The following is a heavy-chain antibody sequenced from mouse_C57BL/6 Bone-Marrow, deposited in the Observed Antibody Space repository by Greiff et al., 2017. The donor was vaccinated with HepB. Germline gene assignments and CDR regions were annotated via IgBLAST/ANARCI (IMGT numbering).Heavy chain of an antibody. Sequence: QVQLQQPGAELVKPGASVNLSCKAFGSTFPGYGMPWVNRGPGRGLGGIGRIDPNGGGTKYNEKFKSKATLTVDKPSSTPYMQLSSLTSEDSAVYYCASEIYYYGSSFYWGQGTTLTVSS. CDR2: IDPNGGGT. V-gene: IGHV1-72*01. D-gene: IGHD1-1*01. CDR3: ASEIYYYGSSFY. J-gene: IGHJ2*01. CDR1: GSTFPGYG.